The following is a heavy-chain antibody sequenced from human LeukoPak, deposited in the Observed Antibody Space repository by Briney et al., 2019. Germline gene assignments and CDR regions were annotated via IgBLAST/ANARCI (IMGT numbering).Heavy chain of an antibody. V-gene: IGHV3-23*01. D-gene: IGHD6-13*01. CDR3: AKGHGSTWYDGLYYFDY. Sequence: QPGGSLRLSCAASGFTFSSYGMSWVRQAPGKGLEWVSGISGSGGFTYYADSLKGRFTISRDNSKNMLYLQMNSLRVEDTAVYYCAKGHGSTWYDGLYYFDYWGQGILVTVSS. CDR2: ISGSGGFT. J-gene: IGHJ4*02. CDR1: GFTFSSYG.